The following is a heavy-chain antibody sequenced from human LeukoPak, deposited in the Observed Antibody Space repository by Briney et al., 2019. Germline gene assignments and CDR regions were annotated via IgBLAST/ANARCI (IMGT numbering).Heavy chain of an antibody. D-gene: IGHD3-16*01. J-gene: IGHJ6*03. CDR2: IYPGDSDT. CDR3: ARHSPWDYYYYMDV. Sequence: GESPKISCKGSGYSFASYWIGWVRQMPGKGLEWMGIIYPGDSDTSYSPSFQGQVTISADKSISTAYLQWSSLKASDTAIYYCARHSPWDYYYYMDVWGKGTTVTVSS. CDR1: GYSFASYW. V-gene: IGHV5-51*01.